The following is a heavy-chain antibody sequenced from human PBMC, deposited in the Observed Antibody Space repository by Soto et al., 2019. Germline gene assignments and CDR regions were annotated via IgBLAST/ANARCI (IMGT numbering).Heavy chain of an antibody. Sequence: SETLSLTCSVSGYSVSSSDYYWAWIRQPPGKGLEWIGSMLYSGLTYYNPSLKSRVALSVDTSKNQFSVRLNSVTASDTAVYYCARGAAVVVITNDAFDIWGQGTMVTVSS. CDR3: ARGAAVVVITNDAFDI. CDR1: GYSVSSSDYY. CDR2: MLYSGLT. D-gene: IGHD3-22*01. J-gene: IGHJ3*02. V-gene: IGHV4-39*01.